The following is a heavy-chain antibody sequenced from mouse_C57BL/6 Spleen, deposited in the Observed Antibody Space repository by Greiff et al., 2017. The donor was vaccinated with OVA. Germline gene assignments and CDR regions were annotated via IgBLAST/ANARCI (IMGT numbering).Heavy chain of an antibody. Sequence: EVQLVESGGGLVNPGGSLRLCCAASAFTLMSYAMSWVRHTPENRLYWVATISDGGSYTYYPDNVKGRFTISRDNAKNNLYLQMSHLKSEDTAMYYCARDDSTCFDYWGQGTTLTVSS. CDR2: ISDGGSYT. D-gene: IGHD1-1*01. J-gene: IGHJ2*01. V-gene: IGHV5-4*01. CDR3: ARDDSTCFDY. CDR1: AFTLMSYA.